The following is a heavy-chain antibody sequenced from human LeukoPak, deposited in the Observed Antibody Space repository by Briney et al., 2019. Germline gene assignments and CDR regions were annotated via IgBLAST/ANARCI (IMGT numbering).Heavy chain of an antibody. CDR1: GGTFSSYA. Sequence: GASVKVSCKASGGTFSSYAISWVRQAPGQGLEWMGGIIPIFGTANYAQKFQGRVTITADESTSTAYMELSSLRSEDTAVYYCARGHEMATIISLFDYWGQGTLVTVSS. V-gene: IGHV1-69*13. J-gene: IGHJ4*02. CDR3: ARGHEMATIISLFDY. CDR2: IIPIFGTA. D-gene: IGHD5-24*01.